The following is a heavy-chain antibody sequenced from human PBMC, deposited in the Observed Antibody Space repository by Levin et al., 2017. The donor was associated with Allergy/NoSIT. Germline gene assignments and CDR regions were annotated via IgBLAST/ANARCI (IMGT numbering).Heavy chain of an antibody. V-gene: IGHV3-9*01. Sequence: GGSLRLSCAASGFTFGDYAMHWVRQAPGKGLEWVSGINWNLDTLCSSYSVRARFTISRDNAKNSLYLQMNSLGPEDTALYYCAKGLNWGSPNTFDYWGQGTLVTVSS. D-gene: IGHD7-27*01. CDR1: GFTFGDYA. J-gene: IGHJ4*02. CDR2: INWNLDTL. CDR3: AKGLNWGSPNTFDY.